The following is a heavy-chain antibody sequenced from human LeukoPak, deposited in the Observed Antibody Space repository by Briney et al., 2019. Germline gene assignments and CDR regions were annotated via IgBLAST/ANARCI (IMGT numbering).Heavy chain of an antibody. D-gene: IGHD2-15*01. CDR3: ARSRMVVAAPFDY. J-gene: IGHJ4*02. Sequence: PGGSLRLSCAASGFTFSSYAMSWVRQAPGKGLEWVSAISGSGGSTYYADSVKGRFTISRDNSKNTLYLQMNSLRAEDTAAYYCARSRMVVAAPFDYWGQGTLVTVSS. CDR2: ISGSGGST. CDR1: GFTFSSYA. V-gene: IGHV3-23*01.